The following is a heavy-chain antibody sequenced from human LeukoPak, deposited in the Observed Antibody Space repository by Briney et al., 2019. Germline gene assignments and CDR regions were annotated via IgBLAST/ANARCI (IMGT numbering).Heavy chain of an antibody. Sequence: GGSLRLSCVASGFPFSSYWMTWVRQAPGKGLEWVANIKQDGSKKSYVDSVKGRFTISRDNAKNSLYLQMNSLRVEDTAFYYCAKDNRRHYTSGPNPDS. V-gene: IGHV3-7*03. CDR2: IKQDGSKK. J-gene: IGHJ5*01. CDR3: AKDNRRHYTSGPNPDS. CDR1: GFPFSSYW. D-gene: IGHD3-22*01.